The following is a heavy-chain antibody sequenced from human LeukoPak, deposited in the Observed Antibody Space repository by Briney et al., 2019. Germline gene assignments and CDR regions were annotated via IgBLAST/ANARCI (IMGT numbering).Heavy chain of an antibody. CDR1: GFTFDDYI. D-gene: IGHD3-22*01. CDR3: AKARGLIGGAFDI. J-gene: IGHJ3*02. Sequence: GGSLRLSCAASGFTFDDYIMHWVRQAPGKGLEWVSLVSWDGDTTYYADSVKSRFTISRDNSKNSLYLQMNSLRTEDTALYYCAKARGLIGGAFDIWGQGTMVTVSS. CDR2: VSWDGDTT. V-gene: IGHV3-43*01.